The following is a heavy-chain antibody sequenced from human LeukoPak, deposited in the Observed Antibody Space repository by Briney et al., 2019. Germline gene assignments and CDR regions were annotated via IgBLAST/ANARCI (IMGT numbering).Heavy chain of an antibody. CDR3: ARDRGYQSIWSYYEY. D-gene: IGHD2-21*01. Sequence: GGSLRLSCSASGFTFSSYSMKWVRQAPGKGLEWVSSISSSSSYIYYADSVKGRFTISRDNAKNSLYLQMNSLRAEDTAVYYCARDRGYQSIWSYYEYWGTGTLVTVSS. CDR1: GFTFSSYS. CDR2: ISSSSSYI. J-gene: IGHJ4*02. V-gene: IGHV3-21*01.